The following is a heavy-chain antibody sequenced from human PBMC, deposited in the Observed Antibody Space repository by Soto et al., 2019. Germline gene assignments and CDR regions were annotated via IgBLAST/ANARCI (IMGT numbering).Heavy chain of an antibody. CDR3: ARGQQWLIPYFFDL. D-gene: IGHD6-19*01. V-gene: IGHV4-30-4*02. CDR1: GASIRSTDYY. Sequence: SETLSLTCTVSGASIRSTDYYWSWIRQAPGKGLEWIGYVYYTGSTYYNPSLMSRLIISVDTSKNQFSLKLSSVTAADTAVYYCARGQQWLIPYFFDLWGQGTLVTVSS. J-gene: IGHJ4*02. CDR2: VYYTGST.